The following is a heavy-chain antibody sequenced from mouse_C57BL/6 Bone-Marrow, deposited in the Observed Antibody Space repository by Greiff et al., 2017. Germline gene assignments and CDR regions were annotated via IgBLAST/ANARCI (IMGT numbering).Heavy chain of an antibody. V-gene: IGHV3-6*01. CDR2: ISYDGSN. CDR3: AREGGSSHYYAMDY. CDR1: GYSITSGYY. D-gene: IGHD1-1*01. Sequence: VQLKESGPGLVKPSQSLSLTCSVTGYSITSGYYWNWIRQFPGNKLEWMGYISYDGSNNYNPSLKNRISITRDTSKNQFFLKLNSVTTEDTATYYCAREGGSSHYYAMDYWGQGTSVTVSS. J-gene: IGHJ4*01.